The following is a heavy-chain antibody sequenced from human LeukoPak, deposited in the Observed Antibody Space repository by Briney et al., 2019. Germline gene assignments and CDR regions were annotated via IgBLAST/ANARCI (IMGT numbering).Heavy chain of an antibody. V-gene: IGHV3-49*04. D-gene: IGHD3-22*01. CDR3: TRVRVFYSDSTPFDI. J-gene: IGHJ3*02. CDR1: GFTFGDYA. CDR2: IRSKAYGGTT. Sequence: GGSLRLSCTASGFTFGDYAMSWVRQAPGKGLEWVGFIRSKAYGGTTEYAAPVKGRFTISRDDSKSIAYLQMNSLKTEDTAVYYYTRVRVFYSDSTPFDIWGQGAMVTVSS.